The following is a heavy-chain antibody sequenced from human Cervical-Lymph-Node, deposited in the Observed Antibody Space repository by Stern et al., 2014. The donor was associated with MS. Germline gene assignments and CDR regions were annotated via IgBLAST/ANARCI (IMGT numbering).Heavy chain of an antibody. CDR3: ARPSRYSSFDY. CDR2: IYYSGST. CDR1: GGSISSSSYY. D-gene: IGHD4-11*01. J-gene: IGHJ4*02. Sequence: VQLVESGPGLVKPSETLSLTCTVSGGSISSSSYYWGWIRQPPGKGLEWIGSIYYSGSTYYNPSLKSRFTISVDTPKNHFPLKLSSGTAADTAVYYCARPSRYSSFDYWGQGTLVTVSS. V-gene: IGHV4-39*01.